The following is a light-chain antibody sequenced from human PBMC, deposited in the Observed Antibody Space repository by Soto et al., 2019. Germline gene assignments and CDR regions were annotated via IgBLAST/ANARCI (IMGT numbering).Light chain of an antibody. CDR3: QQYGSSPWT. CDR2: GAS. V-gene: IGKV3-20*01. J-gene: IGKJ1*01. CDR1: QSISSSY. Sequence: EIVLTQSPGTLSLSPGERATLSCRASQSISSSYLAWYQQKPGQAPRLLIYGASSRATGIPDRISGSGSGTDFTLTISRLEAEDFAVYYCQQYGSSPWTFGQETKVEIK.